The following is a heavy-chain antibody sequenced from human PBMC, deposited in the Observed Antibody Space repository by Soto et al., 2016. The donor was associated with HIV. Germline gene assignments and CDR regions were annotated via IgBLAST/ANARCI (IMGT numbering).Heavy chain of an antibody. CDR2: IGGGGGSI. Sequence: DVELMESGGTLVQPGGSLRLSCEASGFTFDSYTMNWVRQAPGKGLEWVSGIGGGGGSIYYGDSLTGRFTISRDNSKNTLYLQMNSLGVEDTAVYYCARARYCSGGSCYLDYWGQGTLVAVSS. CDR3: ARARYCSGGSCYLDY. CDR1: GFTFDSYT. V-gene: IGHV3-23*01. D-gene: IGHD2-15*01. J-gene: IGHJ4*02.